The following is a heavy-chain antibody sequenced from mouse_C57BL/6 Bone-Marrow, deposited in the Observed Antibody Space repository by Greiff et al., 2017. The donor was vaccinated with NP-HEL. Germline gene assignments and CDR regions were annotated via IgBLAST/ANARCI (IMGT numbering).Heavy chain of an antibody. CDR1: GYTFTDYY. D-gene: IGHD1-1*01. V-gene: IGHV1-26*01. CDR2: LNPNNGGT. CDR3: ARETYYGSSYAMDY. Sequence: VQLQQSGPELVKPGASVKISCKASGYTFTDYYMNWVKQSHGKSLEWIGDLNPNNGGTSYNQKFKGKATLTVDKSSSTAYMALHSLTSEDSAVYYCARETYYGSSYAMDYWGQGTSVTVSS. J-gene: IGHJ4*01.